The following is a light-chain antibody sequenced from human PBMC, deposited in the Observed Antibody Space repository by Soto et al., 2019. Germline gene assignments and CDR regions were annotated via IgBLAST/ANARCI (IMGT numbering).Light chain of an antibody. CDR3: MEALKTPWT. Sequence: DVVMTQSPLSLPVTPGEPASISCRSSQSLLHSNGYNYLDWYLQKPGQSPQLLIYLGSNRASGVPDRFSGSGSGTDFTLKISRVEAEDVGVYSCMEALKTPWTFGQRTKVEIK. J-gene: IGKJ1*01. V-gene: IGKV2-28*01. CDR1: QSLLHSNGYNY. CDR2: LGS.